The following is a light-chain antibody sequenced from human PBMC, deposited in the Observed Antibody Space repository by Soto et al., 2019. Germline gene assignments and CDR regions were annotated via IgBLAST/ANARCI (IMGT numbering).Light chain of an antibody. Sequence: QSVLTQPASVSGSPGQSITISCTGTSADVGGYEYVSWYQQHPGKAPKLIIYDVTNRPSGVSGRFSGSKSGNTASLTIAVLQAEDDADYYCKSFISSTTPLVFGGGTKLTVL. CDR3: KSFISSTTPLV. J-gene: IGLJ2*01. CDR2: DVT. V-gene: IGLV2-14*03. CDR1: SADVGGYEY.